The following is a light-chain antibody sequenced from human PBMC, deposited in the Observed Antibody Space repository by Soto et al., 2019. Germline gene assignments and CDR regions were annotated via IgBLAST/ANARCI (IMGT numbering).Light chain of an antibody. Sequence: EIVMTQSPATLSVSPGERATLSCRASQSISSNLAWYQQKPGQAPRLLMFRTSSRATGFPARFSGSGSGTEFNLTISSLQSEDFAVYYCQQYHNWLTFGGGTKVEIK. CDR3: QQYHNWLT. J-gene: IGKJ4*01. V-gene: IGKV3-15*01. CDR1: QSISSN. CDR2: RTS.